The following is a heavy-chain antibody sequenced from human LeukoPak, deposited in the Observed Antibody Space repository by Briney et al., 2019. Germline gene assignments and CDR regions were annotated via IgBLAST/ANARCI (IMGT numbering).Heavy chain of an antibody. CDR1: GGTFSSYA. J-gene: IGHJ4*02. CDR2: IIPILGIA. Sequence: PVASVKVSCKASGGTFSSYAISWVRQAPGQGLEWMGRIIPILGIANYAQKFQGRVTITADKSTSTAYMELSSLRSEDTAVYYCAREWELLPFDYWGQGTLVTVSS. D-gene: IGHD1-26*01. V-gene: IGHV1-69*04. CDR3: AREWELLPFDY.